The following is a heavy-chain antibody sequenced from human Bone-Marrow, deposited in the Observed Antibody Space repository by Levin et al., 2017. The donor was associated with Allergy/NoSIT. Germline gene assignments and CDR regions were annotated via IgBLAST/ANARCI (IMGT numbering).Heavy chain of an antibody. D-gene: IGHD5-12*01. CDR2: IFHSGNS. Sequence: SCTVSGASISADNYAWSWIRQPPGQGLEWFGYIFHSGNSYYNPSLESRASLSLDKSTNQFSLRLTSVTASDTALYFCARAPRATVDFDFWGQGALVTVSS. CDR1: GASISADNYA. J-gene: IGHJ4*02. V-gene: IGHV4-30-2*01. CDR3: ARAPRATVDFDF.